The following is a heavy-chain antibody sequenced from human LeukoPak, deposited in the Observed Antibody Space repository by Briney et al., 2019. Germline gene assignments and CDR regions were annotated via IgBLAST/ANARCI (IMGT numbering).Heavy chain of an antibody. J-gene: IGHJ5*02. CDR1: GYTVTGYD. Sequence: SVKVSCKASGYTVTGYDMHCVRQAPGQGLEWMGWINPNSGGTNYAQKFQGRVTMTRGTSISTAYMELSRLRSDDTAVYYCARVPRYSSSWRWFDPWGQGTLVTVSS. D-gene: IGHD6-13*01. CDR3: ARVPRYSSSWRWFDP. CDR2: INPNSGGT. V-gene: IGHV1-2*02.